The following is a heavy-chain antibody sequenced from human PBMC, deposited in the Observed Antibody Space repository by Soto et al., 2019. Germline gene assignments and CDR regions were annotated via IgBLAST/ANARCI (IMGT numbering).Heavy chain of an antibody. V-gene: IGHV3-15*01. Sequence: GGSLRLSCAASGFTFSNAWMSWVRQAPGKGLEWVGRIKSKTDGGTTDYAAPVKGRFTISRDDSKNTLYLQMNSLKTADTDVYYCTTDNLELPIFDYWGQGTLVNVSS. CDR3: TTDNLELPIFDY. CDR1: GFTFSNAW. CDR2: IKSKTDGGTT. J-gene: IGHJ4*02. D-gene: IGHD1-7*01.